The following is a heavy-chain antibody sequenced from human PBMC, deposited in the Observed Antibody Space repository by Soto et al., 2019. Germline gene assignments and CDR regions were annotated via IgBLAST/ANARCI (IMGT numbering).Heavy chain of an antibody. CDR1: GFTFSSYE. D-gene: IGHD2-2*02. Sequence: LRLSCAASGFTFSSYEVNWVRQAPGKGLEWVSYISSSGSTIYYADSVKGRFTISRDNAKNSLYLQMNSLRGEDTSVYYCASRNTGGFDYWGQGTLVTVSS. CDR3: ASRNTGGFDY. CDR2: ISSSGSTI. V-gene: IGHV3-48*03. J-gene: IGHJ4*02.